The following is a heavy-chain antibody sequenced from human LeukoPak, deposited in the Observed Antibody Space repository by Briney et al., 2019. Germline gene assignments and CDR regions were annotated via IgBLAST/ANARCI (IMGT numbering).Heavy chain of an antibody. CDR2: IYPGDSGT. J-gene: IGHJ3*02. CDR3: ARRLRYCSGGSCYSQAFDI. D-gene: IGHD2-15*01. Sequence: GESLKISCKGSGYSFTSYWIGWVRQMPGKGLEWMGIIYPGDSGTRYSPSFQGQVTISADKSISTAYLQWSSLKASDTAMYYCARRLRYCSGGSCYSQAFDIWGQGTMVTVSS. V-gene: IGHV5-51*01. CDR1: GYSFTSYW.